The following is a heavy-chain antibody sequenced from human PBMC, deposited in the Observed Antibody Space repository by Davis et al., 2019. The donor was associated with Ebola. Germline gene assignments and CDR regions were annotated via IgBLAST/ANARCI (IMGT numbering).Heavy chain of an antibody. CDR1: GGSISSGGYS. CDR2: ISISSSHI. D-gene: IGHD4-17*01. Sequence: PSETLSLTCAVSGGSISSGGYSLSCFRQAPGKGLESVSSISISSSHIYYADSVKGLFTISRDNAKNSLYLQMNSLRAEDTAVYYCARDPHDYGDYGGRGQGTLVTVSS. V-gene: IGHV3-21*01. CDR3: ARDPHDYGDYGG. J-gene: IGHJ4*02.